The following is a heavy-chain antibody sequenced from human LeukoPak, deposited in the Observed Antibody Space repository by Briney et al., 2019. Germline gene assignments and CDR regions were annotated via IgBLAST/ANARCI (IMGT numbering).Heavy chain of an antibody. CDR3: ATVAVIRGVTYFDY. Sequence: SETLSLTCTVSGVSISSYYWSWIRQPPGKGLEWIGYIYYSGSTNYNPSLKSRVTISVDTSKNQFSLKLSSVTAADTAVYYCATVAVIRGVTYFDYWGQGTLVTVSS. V-gene: IGHV4-59*01. D-gene: IGHD3-10*01. CDR2: IYYSGST. CDR1: GVSISSYY. J-gene: IGHJ4*02.